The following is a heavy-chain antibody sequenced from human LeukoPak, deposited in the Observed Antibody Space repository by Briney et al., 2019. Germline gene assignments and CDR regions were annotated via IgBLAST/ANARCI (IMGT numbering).Heavy chain of an antibody. V-gene: IGHV4-59*01. CDR3: ARGNYYPDGRGYQGDIYY. D-gene: IGHD3-22*01. CDR2: IHHSGSA. J-gene: IGHJ4*02. Sequence: SETLSLTCTVSGDSMTDKYWSWIRQPPGKGLEWIGYIHHSGSADYNTSLKSRVTISLDTSRSRFSLNLSSVTAADTAIYFCARGNYYPDGRGYQGDIYYWGQGILVTVS. CDR1: GDSMTDKY.